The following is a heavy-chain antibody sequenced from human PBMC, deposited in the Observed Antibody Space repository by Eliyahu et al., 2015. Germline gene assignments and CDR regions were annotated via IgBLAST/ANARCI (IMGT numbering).Heavy chain of an antibody. D-gene: IGHD6-19*01. V-gene: IGHV4-34*01. CDR2: INHSGST. CDR3: CRRTSSGWYYFDY. J-gene: IGHJ4*02. Sequence: QVQLQQWGAGLLKPSETLSLTCAVYGGSFSGYYWXWIRQPPGKGLEWIGEINHSGSTNDNPSLKSRVTISVDTSKNQFSLKLSSVTAADTAVYYCCRRTSSGWYYFDYWGQGTLVTVSS. CDR1: GGSFSGYY.